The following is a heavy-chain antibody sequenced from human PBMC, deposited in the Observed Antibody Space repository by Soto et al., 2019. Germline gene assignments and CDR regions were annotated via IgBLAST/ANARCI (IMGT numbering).Heavy chain of an antibody. D-gene: IGHD3-10*01. CDR1: EFTFSRHG. CDR3: ARERTFGDNKHNYMDV. Sequence: QVQLVESGGGVVQPGRSLRLSCAASEFTFSRHGMHWVRQAPGKGLQWVGVIWSDGSNVVYADSVKGRFIISRDNSKNILYLQMNSLRAEDTAVYYCARERTFGDNKHNYMDVWGTGITVTVSS. V-gene: IGHV3-33*01. CDR2: IWSDGSNV. J-gene: IGHJ6*03.